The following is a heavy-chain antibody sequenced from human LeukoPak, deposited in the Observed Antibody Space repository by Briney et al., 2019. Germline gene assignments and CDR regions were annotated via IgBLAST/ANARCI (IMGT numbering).Heavy chain of an antibody. CDR2: IRQDGGAK. CDR3: ARVLAAWYMDV. D-gene: IGHD6-13*01. Sequence: GGSLRLSCTASGFIFNDFWMSWVRQAPGEGLEWVANIRQDGGAKNYVDSVKGRFTISRDNAKKSLYLQMNSLRAEDTAVYFCARVLAAWYMDVWGKGTTVTVSS. V-gene: IGHV3-7*01. CDR1: GFIFNDFW. J-gene: IGHJ6*03.